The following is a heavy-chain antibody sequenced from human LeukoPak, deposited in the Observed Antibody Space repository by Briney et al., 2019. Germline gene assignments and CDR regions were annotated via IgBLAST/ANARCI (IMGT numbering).Heavy chain of an antibody. D-gene: IGHD6-13*01. CDR1: GGSIGSGGYY. J-gene: IGHJ4*02. CDR2: IYYSGST. V-gene: IGHV4-31*03. Sequence: SQTLSLTCTVSGGSIGSGGYYWSWIRQHPGKGLEWIGYIYYSGSTYYNPSLKSRVTISVDTSKNQFSLKLSSVTAADTAVYYCARGVAAAGTADYWGQGTPVTVSS. CDR3: ARGVAAAGTADY.